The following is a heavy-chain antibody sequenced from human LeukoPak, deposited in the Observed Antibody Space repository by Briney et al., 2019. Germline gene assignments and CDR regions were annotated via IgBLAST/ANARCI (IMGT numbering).Heavy chain of an antibody. J-gene: IGHJ3*02. CDR1: GFTFRSSE. CDR2: ISSSGSTI. V-gene: IGHV3-48*03. Sequence: QTGGSLRLSCAASGFTFRSSEMNWVRQAPGKGLEWLSYISSSGSTIHYVDSVKGRFTISRDNAKNSLFLQMNSLRAEDTAVYYCASGVHYTSGWIDIWGQGTMVTVSS. CDR3: ASGVHYTSGWIDI. D-gene: IGHD6-19*01.